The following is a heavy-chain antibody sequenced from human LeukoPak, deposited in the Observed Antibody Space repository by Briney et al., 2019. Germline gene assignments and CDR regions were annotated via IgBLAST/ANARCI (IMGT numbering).Heavy chain of an antibody. CDR3: ARGYSGYDDGMDV. CDR2: IWYDGSNK. Sequence: GRSLRLSCAASGFTFSSYGMHWVRQAPGKGLERVAVIWYDGSNKYYADSVKGRFTISRDNSKNTLYLQMNSLRAEDTAVYYCARGYSGYDDGMDVWGQGTTVTVSS. CDR1: GFTFSSYG. J-gene: IGHJ6*02. V-gene: IGHV3-33*01. D-gene: IGHD5-12*01.